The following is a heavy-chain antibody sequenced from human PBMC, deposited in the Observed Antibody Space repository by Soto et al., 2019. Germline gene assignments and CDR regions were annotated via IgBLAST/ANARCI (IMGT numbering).Heavy chain of an antibody. Sequence: AXVKVSCTASGGTFSSYAISWVRQAPGQGLEWMGGIIPIFGTANHAQKFQGRVTITADESTSTAYMELSSLRSDDTAVYYCARFLSSIAVAHSGMDVWGQGTTVTVSS. CDR1: GGTFSSYA. J-gene: IGHJ6*02. V-gene: IGHV1-69*13. D-gene: IGHD6-19*01. CDR2: IIPIFGTA. CDR3: ARFLSSIAVAHSGMDV.